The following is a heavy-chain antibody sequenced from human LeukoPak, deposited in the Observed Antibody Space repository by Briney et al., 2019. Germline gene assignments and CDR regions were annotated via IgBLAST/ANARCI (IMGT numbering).Heavy chain of an antibody. V-gene: IGHV3-23*01. D-gene: IGHD2-21*01. CDR2: ISVSGNT. Sequence: GGSLRLSCAASGFTLSSYAMSWVRQGPGKGLEWVSAISVSGNTYHADSVKGRFTISRDSSKNTLYLQMNSLRAEDAALYYCARAPVTSCRGAFCYPFDHWGQGILVTVSS. CDR3: ARAPVTSCRGAFCYPFDH. CDR1: GFTLSSYA. J-gene: IGHJ4*02.